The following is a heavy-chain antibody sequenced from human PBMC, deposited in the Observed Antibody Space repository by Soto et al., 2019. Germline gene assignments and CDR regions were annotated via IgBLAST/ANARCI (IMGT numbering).Heavy chain of an antibody. Sequence: GGSLRLSCAASGFTFSSYDMHWVRQAPGKGLEWVSTISATGGSTFYADSVKGRFTISRDNSKNTLYLQMNSLRAEDTAIYYCAKDLSSYYYFDFWGQGTLVTVSS. V-gene: IGHV3-23*01. CDR2: ISATGGST. J-gene: IGHJ4*02. D-gene: IGHD2-15*01. CDR1: GFTFSSYD. CDR3: AKDLSSYYYFDF.